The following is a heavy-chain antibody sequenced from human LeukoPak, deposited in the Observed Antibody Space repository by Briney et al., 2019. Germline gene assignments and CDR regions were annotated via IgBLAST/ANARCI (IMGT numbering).Heavy chain of an antibody. CDR2: INPNSGGT. Sequence: ASVKVSCKASGYTFTGYYMHWVRQAPGQGLEWMGWINPNSGGTNYAQKFQGRVTMTRDTSISTAYMELSRLRSDDTAVYYCARGLFGVVVVAATVTNDYWGQGTLVTASS. CDR1: GYTFTGYY. CDR3: ARGLFGVVVVAATVTNDY. V-gene: IGHV1-2*02. J-gene: IGHJ4*02. D-gene: IGHD2-15*01.